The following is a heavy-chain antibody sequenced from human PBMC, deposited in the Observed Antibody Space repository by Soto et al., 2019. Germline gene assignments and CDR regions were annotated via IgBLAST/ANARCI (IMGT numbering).Heavy chain of an antibody. V-gene: IGHV1-46*03. CDR1: GYTFTSYY. J-gene: IGHJ4*01. Sequence: ASVKVSCKASGYTFTSYYMNWVRQAPGQGLEWLGIINPSGGYTTYAQRYLGRITMNSDTSKSTVHKELGSLTSEDTAAYYCARGGGIVVVTAPYDHWG. CDR3: ARGGGIVVVTAPYDH. D-gene: IGHD2-21*02. CDR2: INPSGGYT.